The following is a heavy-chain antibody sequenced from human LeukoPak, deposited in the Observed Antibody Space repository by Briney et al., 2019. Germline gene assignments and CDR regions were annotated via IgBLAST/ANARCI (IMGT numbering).Heavy chain of an antibody. D-gene: IGHD1-26*01. CDR2: IYHSGST. Sequence: SETLSLTCTVSGGSISSTSYYWGWIRQPPGKGLEWIGEIYHSGSTNYNPSLKSRVTISVDKSKTQFSLKLSSVTAADTAVYYCARDKWEPRYAFDIWGQGTMVTVSS. CDR1: GGSISSTSYY. J-gene: IGHJ3*02. V-gene: IGHV4-39*07. CDR3: ARDKWEPRYAFDI.